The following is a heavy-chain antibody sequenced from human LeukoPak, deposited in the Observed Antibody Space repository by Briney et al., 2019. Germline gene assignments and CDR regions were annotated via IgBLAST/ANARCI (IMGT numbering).Heavy chain of an antibody. CDR3: ATASIVGATFLY. Sequence: ASVKVSCKASGYTFTSYGISWVRQAPGQGLEWMGWISAYNGNTNYAQKFQGRVTMTEDTSTDTAYMELSSLRSEDTAVYYCATASIVGATFLYWGQGTLVTVSS. V-gene: IGHV1-18*01. CDR1: GYTFTSYG. J-gene: IGHJ4*02. D-gene: IGHD1-26*01. CDR2: ISAYNGNT.